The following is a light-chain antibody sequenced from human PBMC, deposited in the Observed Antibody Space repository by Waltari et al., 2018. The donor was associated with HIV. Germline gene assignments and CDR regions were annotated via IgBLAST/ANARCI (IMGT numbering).Light chain of an antibody. CDR1: QGIANW. J-gene: IGKJ5*01. CDR2: GAS. Sequence: IQMTQFPSSASASVADIVTMTCRATQGIANWVAWYQQKPGKAPKLLIHGASILQEGVPSRFSGSGSGTFFTLTINSLQPEDFATYFCQQTNSLPITFGQGTRLDSK. CDR3: QQTNSLPIT. V-gene: IGKV1D-12*01.